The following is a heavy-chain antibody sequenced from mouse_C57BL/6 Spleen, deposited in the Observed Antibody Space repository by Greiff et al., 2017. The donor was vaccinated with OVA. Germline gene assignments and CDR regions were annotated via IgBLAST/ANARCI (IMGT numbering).Heavy chain of an antibody. CDR2: IYPGDGDT. J-gene: IGHJ3*01. V-gene: IGHV1-80*01. CDR1: GYAFSSYW. CDR3: ARSLATVVATEGFAY. Sequence: QVQLQQSGAELVKPGASVKISCKASGYAFSSYWMNWVKQRPGKGLEWIGQIYPGDGDTNYNGKFKGKATLTADKSSSTAYMQLSSLTSEDSAVYFCARSLATVVATEGFAYWGQGTLVTVSA. D-gene: IGHD1-1*01.